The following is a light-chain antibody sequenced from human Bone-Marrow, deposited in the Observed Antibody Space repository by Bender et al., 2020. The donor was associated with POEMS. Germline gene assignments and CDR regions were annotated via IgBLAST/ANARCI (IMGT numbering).Light chain of an antibody. CDR3: SSYAGSDNLV. V-gene: IGLV2-8*01. CDR1: SSDVGSYNS. Sequence: QSALTQPPSASGSPGQSVTISCTGTSSDVGSYNSVSWYQQYPGKAPKLMIYEVTKRPSGVPDRFSGSKSGNTASLTVSGLQGEDEADYYCSSYAGSDNLVFGGGTKLTVL. CDR2: EVT. J-gene: IGLJ3*02.